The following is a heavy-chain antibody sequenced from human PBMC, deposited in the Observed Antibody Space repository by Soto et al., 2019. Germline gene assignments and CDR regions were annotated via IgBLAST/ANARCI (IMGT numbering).Heavy chain of an antibody. CDR1: GGSISSYY. CDR2: IYYSGTT. CDR3: ARDLGFCSSTSCYPWFDP. J-gene: IGHJ5*02. D-gene: IGHD2-2*01. Sequence: SLTCTVSGGSISSYYWSWIRQSPGKGLEWIGYIYYSGTTNYNPSLKSRVTISVDTSKNQFSLKLSSVTAADTAVYYCARDLGFCSSTSCYPWFDPWGQGTLVTVSS. V-gene: IGHV4-59*01.